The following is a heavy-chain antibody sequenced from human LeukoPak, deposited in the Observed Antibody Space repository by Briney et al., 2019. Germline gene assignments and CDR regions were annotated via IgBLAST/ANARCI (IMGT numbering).Heavy chain of an antibody. CDR3: ARAHLHYGDSIHDLDY. CDR1: GYSFTSYY. Sequence: ASVTVSCKASGYSFTSYYMHWVRQAPGQGLEWMGMIHPSGGSTSYAQKSQGRVTMTRDTSPSTVYLEPSSLRSEDTAVYYCARAHLHYGDSIHDLDYWGQGTLVTASS. J-gene: IGHJ4*02. CDR2: IHPSGGST. D-gene: IGHD4-17*01. V-gene: IGHV1-46*01.